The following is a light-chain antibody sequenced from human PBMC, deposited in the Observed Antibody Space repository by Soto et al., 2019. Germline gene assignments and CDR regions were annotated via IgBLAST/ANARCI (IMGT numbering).Light chain of an antibody. CDR2: DAS. CDR3: QQYNSYPWT. Sequence: DIQMTQSPSTLSASVADGVTITCRASQSISNRLAWYQQKPGEAPKYLIYDASTLDSGAPSRFSGSGSGTEFTLSISSLQPDDFATYYCQQYNSYPWTFGQGTKVDIK. CDR1: QSISNR. J-gene: IGKJ1*01. V-gene: IGKV1-5*01.